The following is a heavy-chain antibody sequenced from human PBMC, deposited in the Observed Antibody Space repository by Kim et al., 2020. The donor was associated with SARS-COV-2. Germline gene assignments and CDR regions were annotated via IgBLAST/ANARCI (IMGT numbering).Heavy chain of an antibody. CDR3: AKSQYKWNYEDAFDI. Sequence: GGSLRLSCAASGFTFSSYGMHWVRQAPGKGLEWVAVISYDGSSKYYADSLKGRFTISRDNSKNTLSLQMDSLRAEDTAVYYCAKSQYKWNYEDAFDIWGQGTLVNASS. J-gene: IGHJ3*02. CDR2: ISYDGSSK. V-gene: IGHV3-30*18. CDR1: GFTFSSYG. D-gene: IGHD1-7*01.